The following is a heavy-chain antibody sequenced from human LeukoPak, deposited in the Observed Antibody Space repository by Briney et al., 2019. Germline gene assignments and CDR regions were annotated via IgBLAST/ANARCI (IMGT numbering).Heavy chain of an antibody. CDR2: ISSSSSTI. J-gene: IGHJ4*02. D-gene: IGHD6-19*01. CDR1: GFSFSSFS. CDR3: AIEGYSSGWYEV. V-gene: IGHV3-48*04. Sequence: PGGSLRLSCAASGFSFSSFSMNWVRQAPGKGLEWVSYISSSSSTIYSADSVKGRFTISRDNAKNSLYLQMNSLRAEDTAMYYCAIEGYSSGWYEVWGQGTLVTVSS.